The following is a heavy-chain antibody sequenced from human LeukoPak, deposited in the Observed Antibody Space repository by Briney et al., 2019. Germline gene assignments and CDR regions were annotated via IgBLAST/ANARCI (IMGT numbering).Heavy chain of an antibody. CDR1: GGSISSSSYY. J-gene: IGHJ3*02. V-gene: IGHV4-39*07. Sequence: SETLSLTCTVSGGSISSSSYYWGWIRQPPGKGLEWIGSIYYSGSTYYNPSLKSRVTISVDTSKNQFSLKLSSVTAADTAVYYCATWYSKPDAFDIWGQGTMVTVSS. CDR3: ATWYSKPDAFDI. CDR2: IYYSGST. D-gene: IGHD1-26*01.